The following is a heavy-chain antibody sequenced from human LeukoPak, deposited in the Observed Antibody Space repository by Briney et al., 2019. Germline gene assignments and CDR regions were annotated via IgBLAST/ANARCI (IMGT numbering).Heavy chain of an antibody. CDR3: ARDRAGYSSGPTDY. V-gene: IGHV1-18*01. CDR2: ISAYNGNT. J-gene: IGHJ4*02. D-gene: IGHD6-19*01. CDR1: GYTFTSYG. Sequence: ASVRVSCKASGYTFTSYGISWVRQAPGQGLVWMGWISAYNGNTNYAQKLQGRVTMTTDTSTSTAYMELRSLRSDDTAVYYCARDRAGYSSGPTDYWGQGTLVTVSS.